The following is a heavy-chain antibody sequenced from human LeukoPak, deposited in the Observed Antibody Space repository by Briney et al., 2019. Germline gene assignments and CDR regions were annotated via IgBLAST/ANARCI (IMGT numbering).Heavy chain of an antibody. CDR2: IYYSGST. Sequence: PSETLSLTCTVSGGSISSSSYYWGWIRQPPGEGLEWIGSIYYSGSTYYNPSLKSRVTISVDTSKNQFSLKLSSVTAADTAVYYCARDLEEQLGATYYYYMDVWGKGTTVTVSS. CDR3: ARDLEEQLGATYYYYMDV. V-gene: IGHV4-39*07. J-gene: IGHJ6*03. D-gene: IGHD6-6*01. CDR1: GGSISSSSYY.